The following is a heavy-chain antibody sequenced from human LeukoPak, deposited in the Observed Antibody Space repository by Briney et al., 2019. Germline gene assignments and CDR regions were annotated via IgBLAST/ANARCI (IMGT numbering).Heavy chain of an antibody. V-gene: IGHV1-46*01. J-gene: IGHJ4*02. Sequence: ASVKVSCKASGYTFTSYYMHWVRQAPGQGLEWMGIINPSGGSTSYAQKFQGRVTMTTDTSTSTSYMELRSLRSDDTAVYYCARYDILTGYTFDNWGQGTLVTVSS. CDR3: ARYDILTGYTFDN. CDR1: GYTFTSYY. D-gene: IGHD3-9*01. CDR2: INPSGGST.